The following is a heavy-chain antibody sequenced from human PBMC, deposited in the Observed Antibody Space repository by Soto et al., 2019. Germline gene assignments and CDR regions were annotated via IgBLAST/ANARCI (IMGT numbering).Heavy chain of an antibody. V-gene: IGHV1-18*01. CDR3: ARASPAWFGEGGTHD. D-gene: IGHD3-10*01. CDR2: ISAYNGNT. J-gene: IGHJ4*02. CDR1: GYTFSTYA. Sequence: QVQLVQSGAEVKKPGASVKVSCKASGYTFSTYAITWVRQAPGQGLEWMGWISAYNGNTKYAQKVQGRVTMTTDTSTSTAYMELRSLRSDDTAVYYCARASPAWFGEGGTHDWGQGTLVTVSS.